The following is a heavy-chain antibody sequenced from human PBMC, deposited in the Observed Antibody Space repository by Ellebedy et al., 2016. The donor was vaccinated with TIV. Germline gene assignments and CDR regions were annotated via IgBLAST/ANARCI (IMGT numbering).Heavy chain of an antibody. J-gene: IGHJ6*02. CDR3: AKDQAGSGWYGTYYYYYGMDV. CDR2: ISGSGGST. Sequence: PGGSLRLSCAAPGFTFSNAWMNWVRQAPGKGLEWVSAISGSGGSTYYADSVKGRFTISRDNFKNTLYLQMNSLRAEDTAVYYCAKDQAGSGWYGTYYYYYGMDVWGQGTTVTVSS. D-gene: IGHD6-19*01. V-gene: IGHV3-23*01. CDR1: GFTFSNAW.